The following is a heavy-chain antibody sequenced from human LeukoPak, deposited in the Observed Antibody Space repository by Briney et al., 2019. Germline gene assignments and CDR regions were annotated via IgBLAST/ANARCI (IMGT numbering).Heavy chain of an antibody. J-gene: IGHJ4*02. V-gene: IGHV4-59*01. CDR2: IYYSGST. CDR1: GGSISSYY. CDR3: ARRSSWYYSDY. Sequence: SETLSLTCTVSGGSISSYYWSWIRQPPGKRLEWIGYIYYSGSTNYNPSLKSRVTISVDTSKNQFSLKLSSVTAADTAVYYCARRSSWYYSDYWGQGTLVTVSS. D-gene: IGHD6-13*01.